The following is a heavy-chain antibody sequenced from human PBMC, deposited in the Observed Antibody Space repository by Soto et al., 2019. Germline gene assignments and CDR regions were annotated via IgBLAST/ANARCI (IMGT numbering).Heavy chain of an antibody. J-gene: IGHJ4*02. D-gene: IGHD4-17*01. CDR3: ARSRSKIDYGDYTFDH. V-gene: IGHV3-13*01. CDR1: GFTFSSYD. Sequence: GGSLRLSCAASGFTFSSYDMHWVRQATGKGLEWVSAIGTAGDTYYPGSVKGRFTISRENAKNSLYLQMNSLRAGDTAVYYCARSRSKIDYGDYTFDHWGQGTLVTVSS. CDR2: IGTAGDT.